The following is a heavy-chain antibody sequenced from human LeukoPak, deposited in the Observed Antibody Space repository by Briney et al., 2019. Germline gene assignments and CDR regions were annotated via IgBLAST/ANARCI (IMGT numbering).Heavy chain of an antibody. D-gene: IGHD1-1*01. CDR3: ARDNQHAFGTNKYSRVYYYYMDV. Sequence: GGSLRLSCAASGFTFSSYAMHWVRQAPGKGLEWVAVISYDGSNKYYADSVKGRFTISRDNSKNTLYLQMNSLRAEDTAVYYCARDNQHAFGTNKYSRVYYYYMDVWGKGTTVTVSS. V-gene: IGHV3-30*01. J-gene: IGHJ6*03. CDR1: GFTFSSYA. CDR2: ISYDGSNK.